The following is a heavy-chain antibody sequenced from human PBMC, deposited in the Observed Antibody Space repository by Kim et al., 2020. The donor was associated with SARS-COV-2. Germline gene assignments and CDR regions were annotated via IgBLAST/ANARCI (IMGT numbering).Heavy chain of an antibody. CDR2: ISYDGSNK. CDR3: ASLRRVGSHLVDFDY. Sequence: GGSLRLSCAASGFIFSNYAMHWVRQAPGKGLEWVAVISYDGSNKYYADSVKGRFTISRDNSKNTLYLQMNSLGAEDTAVYYCASLRRVGSHLVDFDYWG. CDR1: GFIFSNYA. V-gene: IGHV3-30*04. D-gene: IGHD1-26*01. J-gene: IGHJ4*01.